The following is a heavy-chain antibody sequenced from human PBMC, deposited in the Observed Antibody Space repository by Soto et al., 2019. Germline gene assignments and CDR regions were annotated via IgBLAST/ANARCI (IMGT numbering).Heavy chain of an antibody. V-gene: IGHV3-15*07. CDR2: VKSKVDGGTT. CDR3: TTGFTRLAAFDI. D-gene: IGHD6-6*01. CDR1: GFPFKGAW. Sequence: GGSLRLSCVASGFPFKGAWMNLVRPAPGKGLEWVGRVKSKVDGGTTDYAAPVKGRFTISRDDSKNTLYLQMNSLKTEDTAVYYCTTGFTRLAAFDIWGQGTMVTVSS. J-gene: IGHJ3*02.